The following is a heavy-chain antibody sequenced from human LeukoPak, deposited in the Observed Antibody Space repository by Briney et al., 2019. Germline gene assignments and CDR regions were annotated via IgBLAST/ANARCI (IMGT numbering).Heavy chain of an antibody. D-gene: IGHD6-13*01. CDR2: ISGSGGST. CDR3: ANGGYTSTWPHWYFDL. CDR1: GFTFSSYA. V-gene: IGHV3-23*01. Sequence: TGGSLRLSCAASGFTFSSYAMSWVRQAPGKGLEWVSGISGSGGSTNYADSVKGRFTISRDNSKNTLYLQMNSLRAEDTALYYCANGGYTSTWPHWYFDLWGRGTLVTVSS. J-gene: IGHJ2*01.